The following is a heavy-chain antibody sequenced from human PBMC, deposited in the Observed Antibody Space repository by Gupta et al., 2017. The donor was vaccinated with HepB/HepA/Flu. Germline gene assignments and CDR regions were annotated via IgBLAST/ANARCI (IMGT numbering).Heavy chain of an antibody. CDR2: IYHSGST. CDR1: GGSISSSNW. D-gene: IGHD5-12*01. J-gene: IGHJ4*02. Sequence: QVQLQESGPGLVKPSGTLSLTCAVSGGSISSSNWWSWVRQPPGKGLEWIGEIYHSGSTNYNPSLKSRVTISVDKSKNQFSLKLSSVTAADTAVYYCARLVYFDETRNSGYDWGFDYWGQGTLVTVSS. CDR3: ARLVYFDETRNSGYDWGFDY. V-gene: IGHV4-4*02.